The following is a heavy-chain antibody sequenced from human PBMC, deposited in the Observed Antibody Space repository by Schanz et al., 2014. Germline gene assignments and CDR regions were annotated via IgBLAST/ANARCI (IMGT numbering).Heavy chain of an antibody. CDR1: GFTFSSYA. Sequence: EVQLLESGGGLVQPGGSLRLSCAASGFTFSSYAMSWVRQAPGKGLLWVSSISTSGTYMYIADSLKGRLTISRDNSKNTLFLQMNSLRVEDSAIYYCAKDISDTSGKDDYWGQGTLVTVSS. CDR2: ISTSGTYM. D-gene: IGHD3-22*01. CDR3: AKDISDTSGKDDY. J-gene: IGHJ4*02. V-gene: IGHV3-23*01.